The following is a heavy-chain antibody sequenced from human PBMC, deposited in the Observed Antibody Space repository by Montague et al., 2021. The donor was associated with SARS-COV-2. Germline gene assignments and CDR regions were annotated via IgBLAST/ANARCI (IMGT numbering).Heavy chain of an antibody. J-gene: IGHJ4*02. CDR2: IYGGGTTT. CDR1: GFTFSTYA. V-gene: IGHV3-23*03. D-gene: IGHD1-1*01. Sequence: SLRLSCAASGFTFSTYALSWVRQAPGKGLEWVPVIYGGGTTTYYADSVKGRFTISRDNSKNTVYMQMDSLKADDTAVYYCAKGAYKFDYWGLGTLVTVSS. CDR3: AKGAYKFDY.